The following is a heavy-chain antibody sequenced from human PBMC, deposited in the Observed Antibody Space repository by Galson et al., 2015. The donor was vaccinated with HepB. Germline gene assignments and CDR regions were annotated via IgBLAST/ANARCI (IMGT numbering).Heavy chain of an antibody. J-gene: IGHJ4*02. CDR3: ARSDYYGSGTTEY. D-gene: IGHD3-10*01. CDR1: GFTFSSYG. V-gene: IGHV3-33*08. CDR2: IWYDGNNK. Sequence: SLRLSCAASGFTFSSYGMHWVRQAPGKGLEWVAVIWYDGNNKYYADSVRGRFTISRDNSKNTLYLRMSSLRVEDTAVYYCARSDYYGSGTTEYWGQGILVTVSS.